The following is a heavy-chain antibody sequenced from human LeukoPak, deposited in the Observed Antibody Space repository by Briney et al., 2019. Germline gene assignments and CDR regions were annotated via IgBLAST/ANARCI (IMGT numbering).Heavy chain of an antibody. CDR1: GFSFSSYN. Sequence: PGGSLRLSCTTSGFSFSSYNMNWVRQAPGKGLEWLSYISGTGTTTYHADSVKGRFTISRDNAKNSLYLQINSLRAEDTAVYYCARGRRYFDWLVDYFDYWGQGTLVTVSS. J-gene: IGHJ4*02. D-gene: IGHD3-9*01. V-gene: IGHV3-48*01. CDR2: ISGTGTTT. CDR3: ARGRRYFDWLVDYFDY.